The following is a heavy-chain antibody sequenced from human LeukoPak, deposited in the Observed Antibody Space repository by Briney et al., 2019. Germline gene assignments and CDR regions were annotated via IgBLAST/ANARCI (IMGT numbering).Heavy chain of an antibody. CDR3: AKDSNGYYRPFDY. J-gene: IGHJ4*02. D-gene: IGHD3-22*01. CDR2: ISGGGGST. V-gene: IGHV3-23*01. Sequence: GGSLRLSCAASGFTFSSYWMHWVRQAPGKGLEWVSAISGGGGSTYYADSVKGRFTISRDNSKNTLFLQMNSLRAEDTAVHYCAKDSNGYYRPFDYWGQGTLVTVSS. CDR1: GFTFSSYW.